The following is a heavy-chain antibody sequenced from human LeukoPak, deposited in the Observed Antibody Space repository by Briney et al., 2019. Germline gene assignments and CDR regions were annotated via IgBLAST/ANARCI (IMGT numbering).Heavy chain of an antibody. CDR3: AREDATWESLIGAAHSARWFDP. V-gene: IGHV4-4*07. CDR2: IYTSGST. J-gene: IGHJ5*02. D-gene: IGHD6-6*01. CDR1: GGSFSSYY. Sequence: PSETLSLTCTVSGGSFSSYYWSWIRQPAGKGLEWIGRIYTSGSTNYNPSLKSRVTMSVDTSKNQFSLKLSSVTAADTAVYYCAREDATWESLIGAAHSARWFDPWGQGTLVTVSS.